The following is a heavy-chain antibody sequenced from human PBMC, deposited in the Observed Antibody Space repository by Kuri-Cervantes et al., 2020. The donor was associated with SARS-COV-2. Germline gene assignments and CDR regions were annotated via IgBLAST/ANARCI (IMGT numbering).Heavy chain of an antibody. J-gene: IGHJ6*02. CDR1: GFTFSSYA. V-gene: IGHV3-30-3*01. Sequence: GGSLRLSCAASGFTFSSYAMHWVRQAPGKGLEWVAVISYDGSNKYYADSVKGRFTISRDNSKNTLYLQMNSLRAEDTDAYYCARDLFGGGGYYYGMDVWGQGTTVTVSS. D-gene: IGHD4-23*01. CDR2: ISYDGSNK. CDR3: ARDLFGGGGYYYGMDV.